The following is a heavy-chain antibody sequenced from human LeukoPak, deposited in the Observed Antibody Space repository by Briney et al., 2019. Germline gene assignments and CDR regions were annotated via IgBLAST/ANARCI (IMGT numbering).Heavy chain of an antibody. CDR1: GFTFSSYG. CDR2: ISYDGSNK. V-gene: IGHV3-30*03. CDR3: AREGSGSYYCDS. Sequence: GGSLRLSCAASGFTFSSYGMHWVRQAPGKGLEWVAVISYDGSNKYYADSVKGRFTISRDNSKNTLYLQMNSLRAEDTAVYYCAREGSGSYYCDSWGQGTLVTVSS. D-gene: IGHD7-27*01. J-gene: IGHJ4*02.